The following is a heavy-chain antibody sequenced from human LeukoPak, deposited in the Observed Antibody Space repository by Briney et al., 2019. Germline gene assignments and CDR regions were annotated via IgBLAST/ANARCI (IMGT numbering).Heavy chain of an antibody. D-gene: IGHD3-3*01. CDR3: ARFGWQGDFWGDYFDY. Sequence: SGGSLRLSCAASGXTFDDYGMSWVRQAPGKGLEWVYGINWNGGSTGYADSVKGRFTISRDNAKNSLYLQMNSLRAEDTALYYCARFGWQGDFWGDYFDYWGQGTLVTVSS. CDR2: INWNGGST. CDR1: GXTFDDYG. J-gene: IGHJ4*02. V-gene: IGHV3-20*04.